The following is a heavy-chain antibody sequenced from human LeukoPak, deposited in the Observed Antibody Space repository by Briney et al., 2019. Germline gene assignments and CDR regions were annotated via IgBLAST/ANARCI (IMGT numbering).Heavy chain of an antibody. CDR3: ARHRIWLESGTTVYYYYYMDV. D-gene: IGHD1-1*01. J-gene: IGHJ6*03. CDR1: GGTFSSYA. CDR2: IIPIFGTA. V-gene: IGHV1-69*05. Sequence: SVTVSCKASGGTFSSYAISWVRQAPGQGLEWMGGIIPIFGTANYAQEFQGRVTITTDESTSTAYMELSSLRSEDTAVYYCARHRIWLESGTTVYYYYYMDVWGKGTTVTVSS.